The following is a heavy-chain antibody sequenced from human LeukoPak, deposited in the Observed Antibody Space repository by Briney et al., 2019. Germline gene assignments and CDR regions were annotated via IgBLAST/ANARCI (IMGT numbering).Heavy chain of an antibody. CDR2: INHSGST. Sequence: PSETLPLTCAVYGGSFSRYYWNWIRQPPGKGLEWIGEINHSGSTNYNPSLKSRVTISVNTSKNQFSLKLSSVTAADTAVYYCARQYTWNYVGYWGQGTLVTVSS. D-gene: IGHD1-20*01. CDR3: ARQYTWNYVGY. V-gene: IGHV4-34*01. J-gene: IGHJ4*02. CDR1: GGSFSRYY.